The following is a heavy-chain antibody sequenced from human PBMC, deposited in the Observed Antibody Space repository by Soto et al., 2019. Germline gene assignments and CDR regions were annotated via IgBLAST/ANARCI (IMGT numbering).Heavy chain of an antibody. Sequence: GGSLRLSCAASGFTFSSYAMHWVRQAPGKGLEWVAVISYDGSNKYYADSVKGRFTISRDNSKNTLYLQMNSLRAEDTAVYYCARGYDFWSGSYGMGVWGQGTTVTVSS. CDR3: ARGYDFWSGSYGMGV. J-gene: IGHJ6*02. D-gene: IGHD3-3*01. CDR1: GFTFSSYA. CDR2: ISYDGSNK. V-gene: IGHV3-30-3*01.